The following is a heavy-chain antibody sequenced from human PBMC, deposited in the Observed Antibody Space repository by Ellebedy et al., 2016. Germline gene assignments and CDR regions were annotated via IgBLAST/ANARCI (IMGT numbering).Heavy chain of an antibody. CDR2: IYYSGST. D-gene: IGHD2-2*01. V-gene: IGHV4-59*12. CDR1: GGSISSYY. Sequence: SETLSLTXTVSGGSISSYYWSWIRQPPGKELEWIGYIYYSGSTNYNPSLKSRVTISVDTSKNQFSLKLSSVTAADTAVYYCARDPLPAAMGDYYYYMDVWGKGTTVTVSS. CDR3: ARDPLPAAMGDYYYYMDV. J-gene: IGHJ6*03.